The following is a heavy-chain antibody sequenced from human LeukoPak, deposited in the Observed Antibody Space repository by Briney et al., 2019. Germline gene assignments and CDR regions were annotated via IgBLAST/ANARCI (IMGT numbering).Heavy chain of an antibody. Sequence: SETLSLTCTVSGGSISSSSYYWGWIRQPPGKGLEWVGSIYYSGSTYYNPSLKSRVTISVDTSKNQFSLKLSSVTAADTAVYYCLGQGYSNDYWGQGTLVTVSS. CDR3: LGQGYSNDY. CDR2: IYYSGST. CDR1: GGSISSSSYY. J-gene: IGHJ4*02. D-gene: IGHD5-18*01. V-gene: IGHV4-39*01.